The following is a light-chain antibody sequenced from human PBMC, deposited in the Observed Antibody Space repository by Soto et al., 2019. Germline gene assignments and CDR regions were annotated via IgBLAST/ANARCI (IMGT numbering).Light chain of an antibody. CDR2: SGD. CDR1: QSVSSS. V-gene: IGKV3-20*01. CDR3: QQYGSSPGT. Sequence: EVVVTQSPDTLSLSPGETATLSCRASQSVSSSVAWYQHKPGQSPRLVVYSGDKRAPGIPPRFSGSGSGTDFTLTISRLEPEDFAVYYCQQYGSSPGTFGQGTKVDI. J-gene: IGKJ1*01.